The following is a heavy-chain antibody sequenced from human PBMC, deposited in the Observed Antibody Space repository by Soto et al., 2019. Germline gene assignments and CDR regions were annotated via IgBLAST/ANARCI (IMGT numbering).Heavy chain of an antibody. CDR3: ARHGAPLEWVDY. Sequence: SETLSVTCTVAGGSISSSGCYWGWIRQPPGKGLEWIGSIYYSGSTYYNPSLKSRVTISVDTSKNQFSLKLSSVTAADTAVYYCARHGAPLEWVDYWGQGTLVTVSS. V-gene: IGHV4-39*01. D-gene: IGHD3-3*01. CDR2: IYYSGST. CDR1: GGSISSSGCY. J-gene: IGHJ4*02.